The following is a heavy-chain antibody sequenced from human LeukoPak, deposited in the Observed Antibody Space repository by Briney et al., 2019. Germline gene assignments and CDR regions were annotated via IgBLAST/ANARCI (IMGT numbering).Heavy chain of an antibody. CDR1: GGSFSGYY. CDR3: AREEPTVTTGFDY. J-gene: IGHJ4*02. V-gene: IGHV4-34*01. D-gene: IGHD4-11*01. Sequence: SETLSLTCAVYGGSFSGYYWSWIRQPPGKGLEWIGVINHSGSTNYNPSLKSRVTISVDTSKNQFSLKLSSVTAADTAVYYCAREEPTVTTGFDYWGQGTLVTVSS. CDR2: INHSGST.